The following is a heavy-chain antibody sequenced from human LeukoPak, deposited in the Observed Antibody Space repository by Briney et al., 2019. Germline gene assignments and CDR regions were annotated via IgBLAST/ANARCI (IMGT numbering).Heavy chain of an antibody. CDR1: GFTLSSYW. D-gene: IGHD4-17*01. J-gene: IGHJ4*02. CDR3: ARGVTTVTTGLWHY. Sequence: VGTLRLSCAASGFTLSSYWMHWVRQAPGKGLVWVSRINSDGSSTSYAHSVKGRFTISRDNAKNTLYLQMNSLRAEDTAVYYCARGVTTVTTGLWHYWGQGTLVAVSS. V-gene: IGHV3-74*01. CDR2: INSDGSST.